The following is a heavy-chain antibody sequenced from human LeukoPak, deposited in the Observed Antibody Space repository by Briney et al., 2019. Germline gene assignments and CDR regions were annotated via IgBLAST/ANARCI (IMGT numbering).Heavy chain of an antibody. J-gene: IGHJ5*02. CDR2: NNRDRSST. CDR1: GFTFSNSW. D-gene: IGHD1-26*01. Sequence: GGSRSLSCAAYGFTFSNSWTDWVRQAPGKGLVWVSRNNRDRSSTSYADSVKGRFTISRDNAKNTLYLQMNSLIAEYTSVYYCASSGSYSTWGQGTLVTVSS. CDR3: ASSGSYST. V-gene: IGHV3-74*01.